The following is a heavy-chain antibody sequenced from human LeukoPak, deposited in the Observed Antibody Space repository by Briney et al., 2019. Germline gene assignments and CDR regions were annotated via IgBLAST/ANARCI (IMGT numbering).Heavy chain of an antibody. J-gene: IGHJ4*02. D-gene: IGHD3-16*01. Sequence: GRSLRLSCAASGFTFSSYAMHWVRQAPGKGLEWVAVISYDGSSKYYADSVKGRFTISRDNSRNTLYLQMNSLRAEDTAVYYCARDYEGNCDYWGQGTLVTVSS. V-gene: IGHV3-30-3*01. CDR2: ISYDGSSK. CDR3: ARDYEGNCDY. CDR1: GFTFSSYA.